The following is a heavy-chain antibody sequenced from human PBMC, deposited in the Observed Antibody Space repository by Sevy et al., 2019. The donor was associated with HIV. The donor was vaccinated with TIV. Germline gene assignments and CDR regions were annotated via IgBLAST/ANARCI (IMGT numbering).Heavy chain of an antibody. CDR3: AKNPVWDDGSSPIDY. CDR1: GFTFSSNT. D-gene: IGHD1-1*01. CDR2: ISSRSSYI. J-gene: IGHJ4*02. Sequence: GGSLRLSCAASGFTFSSNTMNWVRQAPGNGLEWVSSISSRSSYIYYTDSVKGRFITSRDDAKNSLYLDMHSLRVEDTAVYYCAKNPVWDDGSSPIDYWGQGTLVTVSS. V-gene: IGHV3-21*01.